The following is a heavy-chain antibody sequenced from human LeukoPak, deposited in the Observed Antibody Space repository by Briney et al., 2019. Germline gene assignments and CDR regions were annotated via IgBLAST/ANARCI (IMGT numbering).Heavy chain of an antibody. D-gene: IGHD1-26*01. Sequence: GGSLRLSCAASGLFFSTNWMSWVRQAPGKGLEWVATIKPDGRDKYYVDSVKGRLTMSRDNGKNSVYLQMNSLRAEDTAVYYCASWEASTNYWGQGTLVTVSS. CDR2: IKPDGRDK. CDR1: GLFFSTNW. J-gene: IGHJ4*02. CDR3: ASWEASTNY. V-gene: IGHV3-7*01.